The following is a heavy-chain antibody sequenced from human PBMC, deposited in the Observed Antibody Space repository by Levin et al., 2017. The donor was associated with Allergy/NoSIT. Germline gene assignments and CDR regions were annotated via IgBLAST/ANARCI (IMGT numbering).Heavy chain of an antibody. J-gene: IGHJ4*02. V-gene: IGHV3-21*06. CDR2: INSGSTSI. Sequence: GGSLRLSCAASGFKFTTYSLNWVRQAPGKALEWVSSINSGSTSILYADSVKGRFTISRDNANSTLFLHMSSLTADDTAVYYCATGGGSYNFWGQGTLVAVSS. CDR1: GFKFTTYS. CDR3: ATGGGSYNF. D-gene: IGHD1-26*01.